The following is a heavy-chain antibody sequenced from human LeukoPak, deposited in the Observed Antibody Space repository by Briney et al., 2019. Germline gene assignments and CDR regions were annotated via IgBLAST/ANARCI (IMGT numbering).Heavy chain of an antibody. CDR3: AILMVVTTENDAFDI. Sequence: SQTLSLTCAISGDSVSSNSAAWNWLRQSPSRGLEWLGRTYYRSKWYNDYAVSVKSRITINPDTSKNQFSLKLSSVTAADTAVYYCAILMVVTTENDAFDIWGQGTMVTVSS. D-gene: IGHD2-8*02. CDR2: TYYRSKWYN. V-gene: IGHV6-1*01. J-gene: IGHJ3*02. CDR1: GDSVSSNSAA.